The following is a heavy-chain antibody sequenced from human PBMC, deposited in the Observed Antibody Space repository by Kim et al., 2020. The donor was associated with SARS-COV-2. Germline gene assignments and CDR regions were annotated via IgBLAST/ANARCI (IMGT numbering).Heavy chain of an antibody. Sequence: GSDKYSAGYVKRRFTISRDNSKNTLYQQMNSLSAEDTAVYYCAYYYYGLDVWGQGTTVTVSS. V-gene: IGHV3-30*02. CDR3: AYYYYGLDV. CDR2: GSDK. J-gene: IGHJ6*02.